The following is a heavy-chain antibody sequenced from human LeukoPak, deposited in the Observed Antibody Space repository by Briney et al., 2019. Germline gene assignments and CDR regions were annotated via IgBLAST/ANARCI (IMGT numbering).Heavy chain of an antibody. CDR1: GFSLSNARMG. V-gene: IGHV2-26*01. D-gene: IGHD6-6*01. J-gene: IGHJ3*02. CDR3: ARTSSIAAHDAFDI. CDR2: IFSNDEK. Sequence: SGPTLVNPTVTLTLTCTVSGFSLSNARMGVSLIRQPPGKALEWLAHIFSNDEKSYTTSLKSRLTISKDTSKSQLVLTMTNMDPVDTATYYCARTSSIAAHDAFDIWGQGTMVTVSS.